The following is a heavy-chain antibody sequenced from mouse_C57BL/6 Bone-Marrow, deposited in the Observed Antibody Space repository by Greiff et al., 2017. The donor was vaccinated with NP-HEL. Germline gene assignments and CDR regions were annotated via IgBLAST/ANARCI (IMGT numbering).Heavy chain of an antibody. D-gene: IGHD1-1*01. Sequence: QVQLQQPGAELVRPGSSVKLSCKASGYTFTSYWMHWVKQRPIQGLEWIGNIDPSDSETHYNQKFKDKATLTVDKSSSTAYMQLSSLTSEDSAVYYCARGESYGSSYVWYFDVWGTGTTVTVSS. CDR1: GYTFTSYW. V-gene: IGHV1-52*01. CDR3: ARGESYGSSYVWYFDV. J-gene: IGHJ1*03. CDR2: IDPSDSET.